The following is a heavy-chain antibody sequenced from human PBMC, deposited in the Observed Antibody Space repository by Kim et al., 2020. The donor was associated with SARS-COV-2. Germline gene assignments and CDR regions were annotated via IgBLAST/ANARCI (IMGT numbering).Heavy chain of an antibody. V-gene: IGHV4-59*13. J-gene: IGHJ6*02. CDR3: ARTSYYGSGSPFGMDV. Sequence: SETLSLTCTVSGGSISSYYWSWIRQPPGKGLEWIGYIYYSGSTNYNPSLKSRVTISVDTSKNQFSLKLSSVTAADTAVYYCARTSYYGSGSPFGMDVWGQGTTVTVSS. CDR2: IYYSGST. CDR1: GGSISSYY. D-gene: IGHD3-10*01.